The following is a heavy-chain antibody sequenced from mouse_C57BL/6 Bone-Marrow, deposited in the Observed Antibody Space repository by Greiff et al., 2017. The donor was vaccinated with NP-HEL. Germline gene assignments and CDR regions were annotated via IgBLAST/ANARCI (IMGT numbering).Heavy chain of an antibody. CDR2: IYPRSGNT. V-gene: IGHV1-81*01. D-gene: IGHD1-1*01. CDR3: ARSHYYGSSFHWYFDV. CDR1: GYTFTSYG. J-gene: IGHJ1*03. Sequence: QVQLKQSGAELARPGASVKLSCKASGYTFTSYGISWVKQRTGQGLEWIGEIYPRSGNTYYNEKFKGKATLTADKSSSTAYMELRSLTSEDSAVYFCARSHYYGSSFHWYFDVWGTGTTVTVSS.